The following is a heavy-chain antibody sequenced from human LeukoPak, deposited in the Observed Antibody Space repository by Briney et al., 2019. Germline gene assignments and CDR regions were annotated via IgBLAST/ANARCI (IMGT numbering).Heavy chain of an antibody. CDR3: AREGYDNRRRWFDP. V-gene: IGHV4-59*01. Sequence: SETLSLTCTVSGGSISSYYWSWIRQPPGKGLEWIGYIYYSGSTNYNPSLKSRVTISVDTSKNQFSLKLSSVTAADTAVYYCAREGYDNRRRWFDPWGQGTLVTVSS. J-gene: IGHJ5*02. CDR2: IYYSGST. CDR1: GGSISSYY. D-gene: IGHD3-9*01.